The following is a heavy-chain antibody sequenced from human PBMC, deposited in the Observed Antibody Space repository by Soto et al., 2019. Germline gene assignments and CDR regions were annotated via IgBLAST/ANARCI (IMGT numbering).Heavy chain of an antibody. D-gene: IGHD4-17*01. CDR2: MNPNSGNT. J-gene: IGHJ4*02. Sequence: QVQLVQSGAEVKKPGASVKLSCKASGYTFTSYDITWVRQATGQGLEWMGWMNPNSGNTGCAQKLQGRVTMTRNTSISPAYMALGSMRSEDTAVYYCAREDYGGRPGYLGQGTLVTVSS. CDR1: GYTFTSYD. V-gene: IGHV1-8*01. CDR3: AREDYGGRPGY.